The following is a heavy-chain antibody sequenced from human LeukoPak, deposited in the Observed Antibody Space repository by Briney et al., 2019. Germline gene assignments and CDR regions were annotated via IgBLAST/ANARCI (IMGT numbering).Heavy chain of an antibody. J-gene: IGHJ4*02. CDR1: GFTFSSYG. V-gene: IGHV3-30*03. D-gene: IGHD3-16*02. CDR2: ISYDGSNK. Sequence: PGGSLRLSCAASGFTFSSYGMHWVRQAPGKGLEWVAVISYDGSNKYYADSVKGRFTISRDNSKNTLYLQMNSLRAEDTAVYYCARDRRDYVWGSYPPGDYWGQGTLVTVSS. CDR3: ARDRRDYVWGSYPPGDY.